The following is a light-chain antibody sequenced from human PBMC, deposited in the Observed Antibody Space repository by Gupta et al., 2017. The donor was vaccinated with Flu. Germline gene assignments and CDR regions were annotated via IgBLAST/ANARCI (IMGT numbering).Light chain of an antibody. Sequence: IQVTQSSSTLSASAGDRVTITCRASQSMSSWLAWYQQKPGKAPKLLIYKGSSLESGVPARFSGSGSGTEFTLKISSVEADDFAAYYCQQYKKDARTFGQGTKVEIK. J-gene: IGKJ1*01. V-gene: IGKV1-5*03. CDR3: QQYKKDART. CDR2: KGS. CDR1: QSMSSW.